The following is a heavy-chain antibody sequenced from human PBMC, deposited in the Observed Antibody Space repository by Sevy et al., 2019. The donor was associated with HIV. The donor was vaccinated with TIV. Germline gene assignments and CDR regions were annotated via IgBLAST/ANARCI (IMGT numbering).Heavy chain of an antibody. CDR3: TTRPYGSIIDY. CDR1: GFNISSAS. J-gene: IGHJ4*02. Sequence: GGSLRLSCVGSGFNISSASMNWVRQAPGKGLEWVGRIKGKTDGETTDYAAPVKGRFIISRDDSGKTVYVQLNSVKTEDTAMYFCTTRPYGSIIDYWGQGTLVTVSS. D-gene: IGHD3-10*01. CDR2: IKGKTDGETT. V-gene: IGHV3-15*07.